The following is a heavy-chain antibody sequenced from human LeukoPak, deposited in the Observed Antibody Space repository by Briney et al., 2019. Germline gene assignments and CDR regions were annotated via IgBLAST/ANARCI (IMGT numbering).Heavy chain of an antibody. CDR1: GVTVSNNY. V-gene: IGHV3-53*01. J-gene: IGHJ3*02. CDR2: IYSGGIT. D-gene: IGHD3-22*01. Sequence: GGSLRLSCAASGVTVSNNYMNWVRQAPGKGPEWVSVIYSGGITYYADSLTGRFTISRDNSKNTLYLQMNNLRAEDTAVYYCATHYYDSSGYYYDHAFDIWGQGTMVTVSS. CDR3: ATHYYDSSGYYYDHAFDI.